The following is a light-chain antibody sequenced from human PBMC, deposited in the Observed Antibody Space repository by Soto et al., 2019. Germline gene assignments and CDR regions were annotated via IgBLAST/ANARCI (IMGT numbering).Light chain of an antibody. V-gene: IGKV2-24*01. CDR3: VQTTHCPIT. CDR2: KIS. J-gene: IGKJ5*01. CDR1: QSLVHSDGITY. Sequence: DIVMPQTPLSSPVTLGQPASISCRSSQSLVHSDGITYLSWLQQRPGQPPRLLISKISNRSYGVXDXXRGRGAGTDFTLKISRVDRADVEVYYCVQTTHCPITFGQGTRLEIK.